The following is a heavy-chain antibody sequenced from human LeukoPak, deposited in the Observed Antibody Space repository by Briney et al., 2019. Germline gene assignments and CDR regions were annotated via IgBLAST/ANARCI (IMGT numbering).Heavy chain of an antibody. J-gene: IGHJ5*02. CDR2: VYSGVDT. CDR3: ARDFCRSARCNIRWFAP. V-gene: IGHV3-66*02. CDR1: VFTVRATF. D-gene: IGHD2-2*02. Sequence: PGGAPRVSSAPPVFTVRATFMSGGRAALGGGRGRGSVVYSGVDTYYADSVMGRFTISRDNSKNTLYLQMNSLRAEDTAVSYCARDFCRSARCNIRWFAPWGQGTLVTVSS.